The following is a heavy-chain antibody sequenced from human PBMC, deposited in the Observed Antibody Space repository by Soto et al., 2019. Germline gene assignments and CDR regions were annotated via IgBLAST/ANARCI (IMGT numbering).Heavy chain of an antibody. D-gene: IGHD3-10*01. J-gene: IGHJ4*02. Sequence: QVQLVESGGGVVQPGRSLRLSCAASGFTFSSYGMHWVRQAPGKGLEWVAVIWYDGSNKYYADSVTGRFTISRDNSKKTLYLQRNSMRAEDTAVYYCARPIHYGSESYYSYFDYWGQGTLVTVSS. CDR1: GFTFSSYG. CDR2: IWYDGSNK. V-gene: IGHV3-33*01. CDR3: ARPIHYGSESYYSYFDY.